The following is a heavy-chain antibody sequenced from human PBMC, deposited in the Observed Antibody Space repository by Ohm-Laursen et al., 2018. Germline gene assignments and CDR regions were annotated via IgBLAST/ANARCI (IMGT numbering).Heavy chain of an antibody. CDR2: INPDNGGT. J-gene: IGHJ4*02. CDR3: ARDSYRSGDY. D-gene: IGHD2-2*02. CDR1: GYTFSDYF. Sequence: ASVKVSCKASGYTFSDYFIHWVRQAPGQGLEWMGWINPDNGGTYYAQNFQGRVTMSSDTSISTAYMELSRLRSDDTAVYYCARDSYRSGDYWGQGTLVTVSS. V-gene: IGHV1-2*02.